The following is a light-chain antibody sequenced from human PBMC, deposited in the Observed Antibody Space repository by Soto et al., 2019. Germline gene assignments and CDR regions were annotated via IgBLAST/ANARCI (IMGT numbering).Light chain of an antibody. Sequence: EIMLTQSPGTLSLSPGGRATLSCRASQSVSSSYLAWYQQKPGQAPRLLIYGASSRATGIPDRFSGSGSGTDFTLTISRLEPEDFAVYYCQQYASTEVTFGPGTKVD. CDR1: QSVSSSY. V-gene: IGKV3-20*01. J-gene: IGKJ3*01. CDR2: GAS. CDR3: QQYASTEVT.